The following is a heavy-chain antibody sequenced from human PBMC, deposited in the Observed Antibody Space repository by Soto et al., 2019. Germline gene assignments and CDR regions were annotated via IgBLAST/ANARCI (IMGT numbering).Heavy chain of an antibody. J-gene: IGHJ4*02. V-gene: IGHV1-69*13. D-gene: IGHD5-12*01. CDR2: IIPVFGRP. CDR3: AREGSGYNF. Sequence: ASVKVSCKASGGTFSSFGISWVRQAPGQGLEWMGGIIPVFGRPNYAQRFRGRLTITADESTNTGYMELIDLRSEDTAVYYCAREGSGYNFWGQGTQVTVSS. CDR1: GGTFSSFG.